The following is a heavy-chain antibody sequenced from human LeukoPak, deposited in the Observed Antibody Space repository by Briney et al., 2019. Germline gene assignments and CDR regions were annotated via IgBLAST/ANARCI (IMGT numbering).Heavy chain of an antibody. V-gene: IGHV3-21*01. CDR2: ISSSSSYI. J-gene: IGHJ4*02. CDR3: ARDGLLGYCSGGSCYPDY. D-gene: IGHD2-15*01. Sequence: GGSLRLSCAASGFTFSSYSMNWVRQAPGKGLEWVSSISSSSSYIYYADSVKGRFTISRDNAKNSLYLQMNSLRAEDTAVYYCARDGLLGYCSGGSCYPDYWGQGTLVTVSS. CDR1: GFTFSSYS.